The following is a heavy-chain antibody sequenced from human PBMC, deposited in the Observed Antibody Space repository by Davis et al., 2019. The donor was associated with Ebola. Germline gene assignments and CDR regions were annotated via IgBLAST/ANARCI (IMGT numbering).Heavy chain of an antibody. J-gene: IGHJ4*02. D-gene: IGHD3-16*01. Sequence: ASVKVSCKASGGTFSSYTISWVRQAPGQGLEWMGRINPNSGGTNYAQKFQGRVTMTRDTSISTAYMELSRLRSDDTAVYYCARGGVGTPIDYWGQGTLVTVSS. CDR3: ARGGVGTPIDY. V-gene: IGHV1-2*06. CDR2: INPNSGGT. CDR1: GGTFSSYT.